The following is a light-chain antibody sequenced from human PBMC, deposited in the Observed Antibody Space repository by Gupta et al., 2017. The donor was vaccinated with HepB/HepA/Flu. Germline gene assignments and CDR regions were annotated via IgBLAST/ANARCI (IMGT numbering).Light chain of an antibody. J-gene: IGLJ2*01. CDR1: SSPVGGYNY. Sequence: QSALTHPPSASGSPGQSVTISCTVTSSPVGGYNYVAWYQQHPGKAPKLMIYEVTKRPSGSPDLFSGSKSGNTASLTVSGLQAEDEADYYCSSYAGSNNFVVFGGGTKLTVL. CDR3: SSYAGSNNFVV. CDR2: EVT. V-gene: IGLV2-8*01.